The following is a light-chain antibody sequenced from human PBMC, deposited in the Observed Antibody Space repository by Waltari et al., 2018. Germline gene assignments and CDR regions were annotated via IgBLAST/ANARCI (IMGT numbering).Light chain of an antibody. J-gene: IGLJ3*02. CDR2: DVS. CDR1: RSAVGGYNY. V-gene: IGLV2-14*01. CDR3: NSYTSSSTWV. Sequence: QSALTQPASVSGSPGPSITLSCTGTRSAVGGYNYVPWYQQHPGKAPKLMIFDVSKRPSGVSNRFSGSKSGSTASLTISGLQAEDEADFYCNSYTSSSTWVFGGGTKLTVL.